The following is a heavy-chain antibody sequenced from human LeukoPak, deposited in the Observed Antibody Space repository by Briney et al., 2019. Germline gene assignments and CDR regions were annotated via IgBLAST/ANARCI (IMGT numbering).Heavy chain of an antibody. CDR3: ASNYDPIRGNWFDP. J-gene: IGHJ5*02. Sequence: PGGSLRLSCAASGFTFSSYWMHWVRQAPGKGLVWVSRINSDGSSTSYADSVKGRFTISRDNAKNTLYLQMNSLRAEDTAVYYCASNYDPIRGNWFDPWGQGTLVTVSS. CDR2: INSDGSST. D-gene: IGHD5-12*01. V-gene: IGHV3-74*01. CDR1: GFTFSSYW.